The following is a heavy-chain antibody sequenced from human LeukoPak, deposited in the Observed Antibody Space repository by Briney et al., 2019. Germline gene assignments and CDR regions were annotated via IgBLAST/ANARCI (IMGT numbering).Heavy chain of an antibody. Sequence: SETLSLTCTVSGGSISYYYWSWIRQPPGKGLELIGYIYYSGSTNYSPSLKSRVTIFGDTSKNQFFLKLSSVTAADTAMYYCARARYVNSFYAFDIWGQGTLVTVSS. J-gene: IGHJ3*02. V-gene: IGHV4-59*01. D-gene: IGHD3-9*01. CDR3: ARARYVNSFYAFDI. CDR2: IYYSGST. CDR1: GGSISYYY.